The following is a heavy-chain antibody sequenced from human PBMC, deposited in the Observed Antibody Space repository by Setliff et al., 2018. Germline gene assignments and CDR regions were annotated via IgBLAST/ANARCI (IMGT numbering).Heavy chain of an antibody. V-gene: IGHV4-34*01. Sequence: PSETLSLTCEVYGGAFSGFYWSWIRQSPGRGLEWIGEINHSGSTNCNPSRVTMSVDTAKNQFSLELRAVTAADTALYYCAREREYCTGGTCHALGWFDPWGQGTLVTVSS. D-gene: IGHD2-8*02. CDR1: GGAFSGFY. CDR2: INHSGST. CDR3: AREREYCTGGTCHALGWFDP. J-gene: IGHJ5*02.